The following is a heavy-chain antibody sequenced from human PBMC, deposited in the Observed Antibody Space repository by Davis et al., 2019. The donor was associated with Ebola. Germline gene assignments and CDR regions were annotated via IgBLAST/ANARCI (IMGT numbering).Heavy chain of an antibody. CDR2: IYAGDSDS. CDR1: GYSFTSYW. D-gene: IGHD3-22*01. V-gene: IGHV5-51*01. CDR3: ARQESLYGSSDY. J-gene: IGHJ4*02. Sequence: GESLKISCKGSGYSFTSYWIGWVRQMPGKGLEWMGIIYAGDSDSRYSPSFEGQVIISVDRSINTAYLQWRSLRASDTAIYYCARQESLYGSSDYWGQGTLVTVSS.